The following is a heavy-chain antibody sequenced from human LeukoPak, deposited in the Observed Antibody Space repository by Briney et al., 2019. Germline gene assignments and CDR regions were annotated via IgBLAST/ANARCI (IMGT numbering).Heavy chain of an antibody. J-gene: IGHJ4*02. CDR1: GFTFSTCA. Sequence: PGGSVRLSCATSGFTFSTCAMSWVRQAPGKGLECVSGISGSGGTTNYADSVKGRFTISRDNSKNTLYLHMNSLRAEDTAVYYCARHTIGGPIYYFDYWGQGTLVTVSS. V-gene: IGHV3-23*01. CDR2: ISGSGGTT. D-gene: IGHD3-16*01. CDR3: ARHTIGGPIYYFDY.